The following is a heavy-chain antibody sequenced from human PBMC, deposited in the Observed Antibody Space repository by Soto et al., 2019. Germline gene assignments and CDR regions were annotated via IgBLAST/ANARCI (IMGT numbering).Heavy chain of an antibody. J-gene: IGHJ4*02. Sequence: QVQLQESGPGRVKPSETLSLTCSVSGGSVRTGSYHWSWIRQPPGKGLEWIGFIPNNGSPDYNPSLTSLVVVAIDRSKNQFSLKVNSVTAADTAVYFCARIGWGGDSWGQGTLVTVSS. CDR2: IPNNGSP. V-gene: IGHV4-61*01. D-gene: IGHD7-27*01. CDR3: ARIGWGGDS. CDR1: GGSVRTGSYH.